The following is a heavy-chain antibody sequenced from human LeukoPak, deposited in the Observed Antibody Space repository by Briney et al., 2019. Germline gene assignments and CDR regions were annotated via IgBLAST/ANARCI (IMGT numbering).Heavy chain of an antibody. CDR2: ISGSAGTT. CDR1: GFTFSTYA. V-gene: IGHV3-23*01. CDR3: ARLVNNSERSGYYALNWLSYPYYFDY. J-gene: IGHJ4*02. Sequence: PGGSLRLSCAASGFTFSTYAMDWVRQAPGKGLEWVSVISGSAGTTYYTDSVKGRFTVSRDNSKNMLYLQMNNLRAEDTAVYYCARLVNNSERSGYYALNWLSYPYYFDYWGQGTLVTVSS. D-gene: IGHD3-3*01.